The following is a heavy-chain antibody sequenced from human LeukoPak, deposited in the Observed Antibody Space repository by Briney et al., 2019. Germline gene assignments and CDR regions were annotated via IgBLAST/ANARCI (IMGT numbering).Heavy chain of an antibody. V-gene: IGHV1-3*04. CDR1: GYTFTSYT. CDR3: ARCGYSDAWSCDH. CDR2: INTGNGNT. Sequence: ASVKVSCKASGYTFTSYTIHWVRQAPGQRLEWMGRINTGNGNTEYLQKFQGRVTVTTDTSASTAYMELSSLRSEHTAVYYCARCGYSDAWSCDHWGQGTLVTVSS. D-gene: IGHD5-18*01. J-gene: IGHJ5*02.